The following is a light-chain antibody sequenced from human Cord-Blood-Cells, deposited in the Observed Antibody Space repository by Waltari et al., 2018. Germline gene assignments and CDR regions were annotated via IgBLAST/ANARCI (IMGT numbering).Light chain of an antibody. J-gene: IGKJ2*03. CDR2: KAS. Sequence: DIQMTQSPSTLSASVGDRVTITCRASQSIRSWLAWYQQKPGKAPKLLLYKASSLESGVPSRFSGSGSGTEFTLTISSLQPDDFATYYCQQYNSYSQYSFGQGTKLEIK. CDR3: QQYNSYSQYS. V-gene: IGKV1-5*03. CDR1: QSIRSW.